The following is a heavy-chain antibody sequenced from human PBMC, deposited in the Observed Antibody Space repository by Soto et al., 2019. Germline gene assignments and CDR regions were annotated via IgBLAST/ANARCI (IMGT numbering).Heavy chain of an antibody. V-gene: IGHV2-26*01. J-gene: IGHJ4*02. Sequence: QVTLKESGPVLVKPTETLTLTCTVSGFSLSNARMGVSWIRQPPGKALEWLAHIFSNDEKSYSTSLKSRLTIPKNTTKSRAVLTMTNMDPEATATYWCAGEGGGSYGYWGQGTLVTVSS. CDR1: GFSLSNARMG. CDR2: IFSNDEK. CDR3: AGEGGGSYGY. D-gene: IGHD1-26*01.